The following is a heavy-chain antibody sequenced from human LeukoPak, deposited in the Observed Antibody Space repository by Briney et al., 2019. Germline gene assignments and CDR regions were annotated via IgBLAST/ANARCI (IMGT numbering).Heavy chain of an antibody. J-gene: IGHJ5*02. CDR1: GYTFTSDG. Sequence: GASVKVSCKASGYTFTSDGISWVRQAPGQGLECMGWISAYNGNTNYAQKLQGRVAMTTDTSTSTAYMELRSLRSDDTAVYYCAREDSSGWYPNWFDPWGQGTLVTVSS. V-gene: IGHV1-18*01. D-gene: IGHD6-19*01. CDR3: AREDSSGWYPNWFDP. CDR2: ISAYNGNT.